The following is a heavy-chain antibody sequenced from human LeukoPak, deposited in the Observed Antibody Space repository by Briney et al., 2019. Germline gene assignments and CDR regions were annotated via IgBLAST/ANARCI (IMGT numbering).Heavy chain of an antibody. CDR1: GYTFTNYA. Sequence: ASVKVSCKASGYTFTNYAMHWVRQAPGQRLEWMGWINAGNGNTKYSQKFQGRVTITRDTSASTAYMELSSLRSEDTAVYYCARNKWGDYDFDYWGQGTLVTVSS. CDR2: INAGNGNT. CDR3: ARNKWGDYDFDY. J-gene: IGHJ4*02. D-gene: IGHD4-17*01. V-gene: IGHV1-3*01.